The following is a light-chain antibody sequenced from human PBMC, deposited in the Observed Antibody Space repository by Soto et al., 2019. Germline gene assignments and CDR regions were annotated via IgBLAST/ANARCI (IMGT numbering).Light chain of an antibody. Sequence: QAGVTHEPSLTLYPGASVIVTRADSTGPVTSGCYSHWVQQKPGHAPRTRIYSTTQKHSWTPYRISGYLLGGKAALTLSGVQPEDEAEYYCMLSYGGSNGFGAGTKVTVL. CDR2: STT. J-gene: IGLJ1*01. CDR3: MLSYGGSNG. V-gene: IGLV7-43*01. CDR1: TGPVTSGCY.